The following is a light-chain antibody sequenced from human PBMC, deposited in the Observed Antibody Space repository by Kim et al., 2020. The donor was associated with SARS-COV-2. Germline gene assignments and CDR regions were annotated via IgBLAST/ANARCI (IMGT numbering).Light chain of an antibody. CDR1: QSVYNW. V-gene: IGKV1-5*01. CDR2: DAS. J-gene: IGKJ2*01. Sequence: ASVGDRVTITCRASQSVYNWMAWYQHKPGKAPNLLIYDASTLESGVPSRFSGSGYGTEFILTINSLHPDDFATYYCQQYYAYPHAFGQGTKVDIK. CDR3: QQYYAYPHA.